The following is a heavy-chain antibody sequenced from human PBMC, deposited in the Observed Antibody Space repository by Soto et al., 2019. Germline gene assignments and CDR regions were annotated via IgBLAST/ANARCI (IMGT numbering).Heavy chain of an antibody. D-gene: IGHD5-18*01. CDR3: ASHLLWDRAMVRGFDY. V-gene: IGHV4-39*01. Sequence: SETLSLTCTVSGGSISSSSYYWGWIRQPPGKGLEWIGSIYYSGSTYYNPSLKSRVTISVDTSKNQFSLKLSSVTAADTAVYYCASHLLWDRAMVRGFDYWGQGTLVTVSS. J-gene: IGHJ4*02. CDR2: IYYSGST. CDR1: GGSISSSSYY.